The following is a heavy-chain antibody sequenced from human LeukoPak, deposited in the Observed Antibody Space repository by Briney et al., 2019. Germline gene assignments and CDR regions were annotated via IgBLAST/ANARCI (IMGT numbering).Heavy chain of an antibody. CDR3: ARGTDITQITGYYSFVH. Sequence: SETLSLTCTVSAGSITGYYWTWIRQPAGKGLEWIGRISDSGRTYYNPSLESRVTISLDTSNNQFSLKVTSVTAADTAVYYCARGTDITQITGYYSFVHWGQGTLVSVSS. J-gene: IGHJ5*02. V-gene: IGHV4-4*07. CDR1: AGSITGYY. CDR2: ISDSGRT. D-gene: IGHD3-22*01.